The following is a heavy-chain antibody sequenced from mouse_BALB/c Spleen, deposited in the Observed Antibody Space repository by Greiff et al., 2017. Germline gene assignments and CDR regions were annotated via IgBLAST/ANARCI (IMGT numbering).Heavy chain of an antibody. CDR1: GYSITSGYY. J-gene: IGHJ4*01. CDR3: ARDDFHAMDY. V-gene: IGHV3-6*02. Sequence: EVKLMESGPGLVKPSQSLSLTCSVTGYSITSGYYWNWIRQFPGNKLEWMGYISYDGSNNYNPSLKNRISITRDTSKNQFFLKLNSVTTEDTATYYCARDDFHAMDYWGQGTSVTVSS. CDR2: ISYDGSN. D-gene: IGHD2-4*01.